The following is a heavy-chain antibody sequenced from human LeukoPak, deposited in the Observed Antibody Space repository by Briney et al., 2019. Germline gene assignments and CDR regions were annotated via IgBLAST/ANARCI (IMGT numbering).Heavy chain of an antibody. CDR2: IYSSGST. Sequence: SETLSLTCTVSGDSINSYYWSWIRQPPGKGLEWIGYIYSSGSTNYNPSLKSRVTISVDTSKNQFSLKLSSVTAADTAVYYCARGGDIVVVVAATTPGAFDIWGQGTMVTVSS. J-gene: IGHJ3*02. V-gene: IGHV4-59*12. CDR1: GDSINSYY. CDR3: ARGGDIVVVVAATTPGAFDI. D-gene: IGHD2-15*01.